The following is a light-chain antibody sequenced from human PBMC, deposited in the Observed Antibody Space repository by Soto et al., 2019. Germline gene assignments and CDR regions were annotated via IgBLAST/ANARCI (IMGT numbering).Light chain of an antibody. CDR3: SSYTSASRYV. CDR2: EVT. V-gene: IGLV2-18*02. J-gene: IGLJ1*01. CDR1: SSDVGKYDR. Sequence: QSALTQPPSVSGSPGQSVTISCTGTSSDVGKYDRVSWYQQPPGTAPRLIMYEVTNRPSGVPARFSGSKSGNTASLTISGLLAEDEADYFCSSYTSASRYVFGAGTKVTVL.